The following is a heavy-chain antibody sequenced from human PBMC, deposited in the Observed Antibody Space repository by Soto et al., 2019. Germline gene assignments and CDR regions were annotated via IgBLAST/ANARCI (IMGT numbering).Heavy chain of an antibody. CDR1: GFTFSSYG. Sequence: QVQLVESGGGVVQPGRSLRLSCAASGFTFSSYGMHWVRQAPGKGLEWVAVIWYDGSNKYYADSVKGRFTISRDNSKNTLYLQMNSLSAEDTAVYYCAREGGYDFWSASDFDYWGQGPLVTVSS. CDR2: IWYDGSNK. CDR3: AREGGYDFWSASDFDY. J-gene: IGHJ4*02. D-gene: IGHD3-3*01. V-gene: IGHV3-33*01.